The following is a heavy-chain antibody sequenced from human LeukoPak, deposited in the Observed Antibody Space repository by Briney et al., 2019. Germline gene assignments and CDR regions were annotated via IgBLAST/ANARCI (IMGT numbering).Heavy chain of an antibody. D-gene: IGHD5-24*01. V-gene: IGHV1-3*01. J-gene: IGHJ4*02. Sequence: ASVKVSCKASGYIFISYAMHWVRQAPGQRLEWMGWITAGNGNTKYSQKFQGRVTITRDTSASTAYMELSSLRSEDTAVYYCARGIWSATRVDYYLDNWGQGTLVTVSS. CDR2: ITAGNGNT. CDR1: GYIFISYA. CDR3: ARGIWSATRVDYYLDN.